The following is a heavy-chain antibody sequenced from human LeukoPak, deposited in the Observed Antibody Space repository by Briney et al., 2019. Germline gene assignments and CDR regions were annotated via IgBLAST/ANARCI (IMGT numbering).Heavy chain of an antibody. V-gene: IGHV1-3*01. CDR3: ARDLSGIAARD. J-gene: IGHJ4*02. Sequence: GASVKVSCKASGYTFTSYAMHWVRQAPGQRPEWMGWINAGNGNTKYSQKFQGRVTITRDTSASTAYMELSSLRSEDTAVYYCARDLSGIAARDWGQGTLVTVSS. CDR1: GYTFTSYA. D-gene: IGHD6-13*01. CDR2: INAGNGNT.